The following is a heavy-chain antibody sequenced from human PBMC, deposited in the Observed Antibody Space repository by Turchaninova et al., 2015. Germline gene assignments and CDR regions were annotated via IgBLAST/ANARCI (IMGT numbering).Heavy chain of an antibody. Sequence: QVQLQQWGAGLLKPSETLSLTCVVYGGAFSGHYWNWIRQPPGKGLEWSGEINHSGGTNYNPSLESRVTMSLDTSKNQFSLKLSSVTAADTAVYYCARPSRSGDDAFDIWGQGTMVTVSS. CDR1: GGAFSGHY. J-gene: IGHJ3*02. CDR3: ARPSRSGDDAFDI. D-gene: IGHD3-10*01. CDR2: INHSGGT. V-gene: IGHV4-34*01.